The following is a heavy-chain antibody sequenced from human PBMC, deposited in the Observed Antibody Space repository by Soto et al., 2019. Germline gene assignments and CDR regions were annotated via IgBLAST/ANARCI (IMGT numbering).Heavy chain of an antibody. CDR3: TRTILQWFGESD. CDR1: GFTFTNAW. J-gene: IGHJ4*02. D-gene: IGHD3-10*01. CDR2: IKSETDGATT. Sequence: ELQLVESGGGLVKPGGSLRLSCTASGFTFTNAWMSWVRQAPGKGLEWVGRIKSETDGATTDYAAPVKGRFTISRADSTNTLYLHMNSLKTEDTAVYYCTRTILQWFGESDWGQGTLVTVSS. V-gene: IGHV3-15*01.